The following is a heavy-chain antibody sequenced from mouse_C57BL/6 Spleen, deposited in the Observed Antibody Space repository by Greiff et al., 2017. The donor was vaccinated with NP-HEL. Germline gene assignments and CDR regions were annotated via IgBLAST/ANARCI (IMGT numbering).Heavy chain of an antibody. Sequence: QVQLQQPGAELVKPGASVKLSCKASGYTFTSYWMQWVKQRPGQGLEWIGEIDPSDSYTNYNQKFKGKATLTVDTSSSTAYMQLSSLTSEDSAVYYCARRDIYYYGSRHYARDYWGQGTSVTVSS. CDR3: ARRDIYYYGSRHYARDY. J-gene: IGHJ4*01. V-gene: IGHV1-50*01. CDR2: IDPSDSYT. CDR1: GYTFTSYW. D-gene: IGHD1-1*01.